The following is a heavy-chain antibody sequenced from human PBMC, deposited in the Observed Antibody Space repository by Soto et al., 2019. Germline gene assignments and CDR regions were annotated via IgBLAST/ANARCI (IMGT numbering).Heavy chain of an antibody. Sequence: GGSLRLSCEVSGFTLSTYSMNWVRQAPGKGLDWVSFITSSGSTIYYADSVKGRFTVSRDNAKNSLFLQMNSLRDEDTAVYYCARVAIASGGVIAVTYALDVWGQGTTVTVSS. CDR2: ITSSGSTI. CDR1: GFTLSTYS. CDR3: ARVAIASGGVIAVTYALDV. V-gene: IGHV3-48*02. J-gene: IGHJ6*02. D-gene: IGHD3-16*02.